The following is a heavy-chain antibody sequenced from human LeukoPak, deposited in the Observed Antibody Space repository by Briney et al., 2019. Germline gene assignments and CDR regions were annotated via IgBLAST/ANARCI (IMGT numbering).Heavy chain of an antibody. D-gene: IGHD4-17*01. Sequence: PSVKVSCKASGYTFTSHDINWVRQATGQGLEWMGWMNPNSGNTGYAQKLQGRVTMTRNTSISTAYMELSSLRSEDTAVYYCARGHPDYGDYALNYWGQGTLVTVSS. CDR3: ARGHPDYGDYALNY. CDR1: GYTFTSHD. CDR2: MNPNSGNT. V-gene: IGHV1-8*01. J-gene: IGHJ4*02.